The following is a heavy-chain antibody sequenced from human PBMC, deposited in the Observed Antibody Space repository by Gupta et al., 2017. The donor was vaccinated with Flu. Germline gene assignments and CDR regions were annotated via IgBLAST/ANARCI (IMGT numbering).Heavy chain of an antibody. CDR1: SSHF. Sequence: SSHFMHWVRQAPGKGLVWVSRIRFDGTATSYADSVRGRFTISRDNTKNTLYLQMNSLRAEDTALYYCAREVVNNRLDPWGQGTLVTVSS. D-gene: IGHD2-15*01. V-gene: IGHV3-74*01. CDR3: AREVVNNRLDP. CDR2: IRFDGTAT. J-gene: IGHJ5*02.